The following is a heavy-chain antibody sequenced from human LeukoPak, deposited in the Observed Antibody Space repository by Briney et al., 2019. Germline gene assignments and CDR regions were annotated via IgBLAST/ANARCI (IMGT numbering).Heavy chain of an antibody. D-gene: IGHD3-10*01. J-gene: IGHJ6*02. CDR3: ARDLSTTFYGSGSYYYYGMDV. V-gene: IGHV6-1*01. CDR2: TYYRSKWYN. Sequence: SQTLSLTCAISGDSVSSNSAAWNWIRQSPSRGLEWLGRTYYRSKWYNDYAVSVKSRITINPDTSKNQFSLQLNSVTPEDTAVYYCARDLSTTFYGSGSYYYYGMDVWGQGTTVTVSS. CDR1: GDSVSSNSAA.